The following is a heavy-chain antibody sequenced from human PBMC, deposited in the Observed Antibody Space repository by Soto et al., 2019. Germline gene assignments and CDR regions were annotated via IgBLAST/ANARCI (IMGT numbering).Heavy chain of an antibody. CDR2: IRYSGCT. CDR1: GGSVSPYY. CDR3: AKGCTSSLPFDY. J-gene: IGHJ4*02. V-gene: IGHV4-59*02. Sequence: QVQLQESGPGLVKPSETLSLTCTVSGGSVSPYYWSWIRQSPGKGLEWIGNIRYSGCTDYNPSLKSRVTISIDTSTNQFSLTLTSVTAAYTALYYCAKGCTSSLPFDYWGQGTLVTVSS. D-gene: IGHD2-2*01.